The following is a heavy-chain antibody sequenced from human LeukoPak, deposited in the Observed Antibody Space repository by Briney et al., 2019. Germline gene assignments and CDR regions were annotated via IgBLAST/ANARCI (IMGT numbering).Heavy chain of an antibody. Sequence: GGSLRLSCAASGFTVSSNYMNWARQAPGKGLEWVSSISGSGSGGSTYYADSVKGRFTISRDNSKNTLYLQMNSLRAEDTAVYYCAKSGYNRFDYWGQGTLVTVSS. CDR1: GFTVSSNY. CDR2: ISGSGSGGST. CDR3: AKSGYNRFDY. D-gene: IGHD5-24*01. J-gene: IGHJ4*02. V-gene: IGHV3-23*01.